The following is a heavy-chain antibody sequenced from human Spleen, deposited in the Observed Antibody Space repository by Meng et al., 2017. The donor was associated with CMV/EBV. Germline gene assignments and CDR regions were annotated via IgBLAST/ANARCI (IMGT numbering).Heavy chain of an antibody. J-gene: IGHJ3*02. D-gene: IGHD2-2*01. Sequence: SVKDSCKASESTFSTYTISWVRQAPGQGPEWLGAIVPLLGIADYAQKFQGRVTITADRSTSTLYMTLSSLTSEDTAVYYCARDAGVGYCSSTSPCDAFDIWGQGTTVTVSS. V-gene: IGHV1-69*10. CDR1: ESTFSTYT. CDR2: IVPLLGIA. CDR3: ARDAGVGYCSSTSPCDAFDI.